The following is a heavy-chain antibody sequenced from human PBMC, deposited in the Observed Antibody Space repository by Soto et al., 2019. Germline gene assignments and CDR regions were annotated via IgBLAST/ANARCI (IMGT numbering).Heavy chain of an antibody. Sequence: GGSLRLSCAASGFTFSSYAMSWVRQAPGKGLEWVSTITGSGGGAYYADSVKGRFTISRDNSKNTLYLQMNRLGAEDTAVYYRAGGRRKDGYNAALKPPFYYYSGMDVWGQGPRVTV. J-gene: IGHJ6*02. CDR3: AGGRRKDGYNAALKPPFYYYSGMDV. CDR2: ITGSGGGA. D-gene: IGHD5-18*01. CDR1: GFTFSSYA. V-gene: IGHV3-23*01.